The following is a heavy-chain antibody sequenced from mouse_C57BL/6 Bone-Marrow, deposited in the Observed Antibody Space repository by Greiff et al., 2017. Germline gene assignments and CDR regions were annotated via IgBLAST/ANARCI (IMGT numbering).Heavy chain of an antibody. CDR3: AREDYGSSYDYFDY. D-gene: IGHD1-1*01. V-gene: IGHV1-61*01. CDR2: LYPSDSET. J-gene: IGHJ2*01. Sequence: QVQLQQPGAELVRPGSSVKLSCKASGYTFTSYWMDWVKQRPGQGLEWIGNLYPSDSETHYNQKFKDKATLTVDKSSSTAYMQLSSLTSEDSAVYYWAREDYGSSYDYFDYWGQGTTLTVSS. CDR1: GYTFTSYW.